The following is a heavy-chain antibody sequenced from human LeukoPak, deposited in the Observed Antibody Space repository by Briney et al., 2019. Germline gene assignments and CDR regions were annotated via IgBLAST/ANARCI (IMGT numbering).Heavy chain of an antibody. Sequence: GGSLRLSCAASGFTFSSDAMSWVRQAPGKGLEWVSAISGSGGSTYYADSVKGRFTISRDNSKNTLYLQMNSLRAEDTAVYYCAKNYYGSGSYIPLDSYYYGMDVWGQGTTVTVSS. V-gene: IGHV3-23*01. J-gene: IGHJ6*02. CDR2: ISGSGGST. D-gene: IGHD3-10*01. CDR3: AKNYYGSGSYIPLDSYYYGMDV. CDR1: GFTFSSDA.